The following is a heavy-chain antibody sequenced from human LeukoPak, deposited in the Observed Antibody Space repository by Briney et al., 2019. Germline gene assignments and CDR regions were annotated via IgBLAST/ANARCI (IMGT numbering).Heavy chain of an antibody. D-gene: IGHD2-15*01. CDR3: ARVVCSGGSCPYFDP. CDR2: IYTSGST. V-gene: IGHV4-61*02. CDR1: GGSISSGSYY. Sequence: PSETLSLTCTVSGGSISSGSYYWSWIRQPAGKGLEWIGRIYTSGSTNYNPSLKSRVTISVDTSKNQFSLKLSSVTAADTAVHYCARVVCSGGSCPYFDPWGQGTLVTASS. J-gene: IGHJ5*02.